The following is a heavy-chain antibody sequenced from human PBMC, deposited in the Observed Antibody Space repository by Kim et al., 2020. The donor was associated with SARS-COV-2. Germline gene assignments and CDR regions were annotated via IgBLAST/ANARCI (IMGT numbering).Heavy chain of an antibody. D-gene: IGHD3-22*01. CDR2: IYYSGST. CDR3: ARDRNYYDSSGYDY. CDR1: GGSVSSGSYY. V-gene: IGHV4-61*01. J-gene: IGHJ4*02. Sequence: SETLSLTCTVSGGSVSSGSYYWSWIRQPPGKGLEWIGYIYYSGSTNYNPSLKSRVTISVDTSKNQFSLKLSSVTAADTAVYYCARDRNYYDSSGYDYWGQGTLVTVSS.